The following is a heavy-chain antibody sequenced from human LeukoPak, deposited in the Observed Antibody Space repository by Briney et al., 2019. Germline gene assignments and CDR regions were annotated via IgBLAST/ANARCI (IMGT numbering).Heavy chain of an antibody. CDR2: INPSGGST. CDR1: GYTFTSYY. J-gene: IGHJ4*02. Sequence: ASLTVSCKASGYTFTSYYMHWVRQAPGQGLEWMGIINPSGGSTSYAQKFQGRVTMTRDTSTSTVYMELSSLRSEDTAVYYCARTDYGDYRIDYWGQGTLVTVSS. V-gene: IGHV1-46*01. D-gene: IGHD4-17*01. CDR3: ARTDYGDYRIDY.